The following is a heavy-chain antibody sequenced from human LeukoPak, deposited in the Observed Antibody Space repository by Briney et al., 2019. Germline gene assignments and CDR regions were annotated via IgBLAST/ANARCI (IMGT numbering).Heavy chain of an antibody. CDR3: ARSTYYYGSGSSDY. CDR2: LHSGGST. J-gene: IGHJ4*02. CDR1: GFTVSSNY. D-gene: IGHD3-10*01. Sequence: GGSLRLSCAASGFTVSSNYMSWVRQAPGKGLEWVSLLHSGGSTYYADSVKGRFSISRDNSKNTLYLQMNSLRAEDTAVYYCARSTYYYGSGSSDYWGQGTLVTVSS. V-gene: IGHV3-53*01.